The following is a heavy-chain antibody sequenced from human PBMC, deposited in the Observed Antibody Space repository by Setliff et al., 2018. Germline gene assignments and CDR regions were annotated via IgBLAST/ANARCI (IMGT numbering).Heavy chain of an antibody. CDR2: IKQDGSVK. CDR3: ARDPFGNPVFDP. CDR1: GFTFSSYW. D-gene: IGHD3-10*01. Sequence: PGGSLRLSCAASGFTFSSYWMNWVRQAPGKGLEWVANIKQDGSVKNYVDSVKGRFSISRDNTKNSLYLQTNSLRAEDTAVYYCARDPFGNPVFDPWGQGTLVTVSS. V-gene: IGHV3-7*01. J-gene: IGHJ5*02.